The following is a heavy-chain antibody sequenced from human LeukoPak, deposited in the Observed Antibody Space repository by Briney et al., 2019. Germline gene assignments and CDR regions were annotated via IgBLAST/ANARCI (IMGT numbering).Heavy chain of an antibody. CDR3: AREDDYVGAFDI. D-gene: IGHD4-23*01. CDR1: GYTFTSYG. J-gene: IGHJ3*02. CDR2: INPNSGGT. V-gene: IGHV1-2*02. Sequence: ASVKVSCKASGYTFTSYGISWVRQAPGQGLEWMGWINPNSGGTNYAQKFQGRVTMTRDTSISTAYMELSRLRSDDTAVYYCAREDDYVGAFDIWGQGTMVTVSS.